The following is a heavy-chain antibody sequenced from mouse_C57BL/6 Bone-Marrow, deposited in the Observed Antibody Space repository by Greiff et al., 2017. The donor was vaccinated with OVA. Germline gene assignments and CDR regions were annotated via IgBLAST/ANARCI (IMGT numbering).Heavy chain of an antibody. D-gene: IGHD1-1*01. CDR1: GFSLSTSGMG. J-gene: IGHJ1*03. CDR2: IYWDDDN. Sequence: QVTLKVSGPGILQSSQTLSLTCSFSGFSLSTSGMGVGWIRQPSGQGLEGLAHIYWDDDNRYNPSLKSRLTISKDTSSNQVFLKITSVDTADTATFYCARRARVEYYGSYWYVDVWCTGTTVTVSA. V-gene: IGHV8-12*01. CDR3: ARRARVEYYGSYWYVDV.